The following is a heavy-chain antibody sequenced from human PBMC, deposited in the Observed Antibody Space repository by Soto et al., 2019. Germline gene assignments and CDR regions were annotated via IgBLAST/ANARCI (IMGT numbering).Heavy chain of an antibody. V-gene: IGHV3-21*01. D-gene: IGHD2-15*01. CDR1: GFTFSSYS. CDR3: ARVGRVVVVVAATPDYYYGMDV. Sequence: PGGSLRLSCAASGFTFSSYSMNWVRQAPGKGLEWVSSISSSSSYIYYADSVKGRFTVSRDNAKNSLYLQMNSLGAEDTAVCYCARVGRVVVVVAATPDYYYGMDVWGQGTTVTVSS. J-gene: IGHJ6*02. CDR2: ISSSSSYI.